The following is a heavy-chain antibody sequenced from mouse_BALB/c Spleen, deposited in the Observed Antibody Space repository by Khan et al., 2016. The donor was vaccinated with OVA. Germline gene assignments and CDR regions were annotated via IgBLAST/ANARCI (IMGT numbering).Heavy chain of an antibody. CDR3: ARGRYRYPFAY. V-gene: IGHV3-2*02. CDR1: GYSITSDYA. Sequence: DVKLQESGPGLVKPSQSLSLTCTVTGYSITSDYAWNWIRQFPGNKLEWMGYISYSGSTSYNPSLKSRISITRDTSKNQFFLQLNSVTTEDTATYYCARGRYRYPFAYWGQGTLVTVSA. J-gene: IGHJ3*01. CDR2: ISYSGST. D-gene: IGHD2-14*01.